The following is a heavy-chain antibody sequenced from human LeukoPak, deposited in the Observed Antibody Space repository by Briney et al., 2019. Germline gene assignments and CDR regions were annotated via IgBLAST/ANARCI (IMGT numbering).Heavy chain of an antibody. V-gene: IGHV3-20*04. CDR3: ARGPAGFRSRAHDY. D-gene: IGHD2-2*01. J-gene: IGHJ4*02. Sequence: PGGSLRLSCAASGFTFDDYGMSWVRQAPGKGLEWVSGTNWNGGSTGYADSVKGRFTISRDDAKNSLYLQMNSLRAEDTAVYYCARGPAGFRSRAHDYWGQGTLVTVSS. CDR1: GFTFDDYG. CDR2: TNWNGGST.